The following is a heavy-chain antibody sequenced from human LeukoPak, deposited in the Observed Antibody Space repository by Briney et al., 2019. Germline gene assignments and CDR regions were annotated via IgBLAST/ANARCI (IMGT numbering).Heavy chain of an antibody. CDR1: GFTFSSYS. V-gene: IGHV3-21*01. CDR2: ISSSSSYI. CDR3: ARRTIAVAGGDY. D-gene: IGHD6-19*01. J-gene: IGHJ4*02. Sequence: GGSLRLSCAASGFTFSSYSMNWVRQAPGKGLEWVSSISSSSSYIYYADSVKGRFTISRDNAKNSLYLQMNSLRAEDTAVYYCARRTIAVAGGDYWGQGTLVTVSS.